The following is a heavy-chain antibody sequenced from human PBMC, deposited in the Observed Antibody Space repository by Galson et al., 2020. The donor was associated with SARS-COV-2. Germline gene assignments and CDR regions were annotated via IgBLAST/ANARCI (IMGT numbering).Heavy chain of an antibody. CDR2: ISYDGSNK. Sequence: QLGESLKISSAASGFTFSSYGMHWVRQAPGKGLEWVAVISYDGSNKYYADSVKGRFTISRDNSKNTLYLQMNSLRAEDTAVYYCAKFPPRYYDSSGPFDYWGQGTLVTVSS. V-gene: IGHV3-30*18. CDR3: AKFPPRYYDSSGPFDY. D-gene: IGHD3-22*01. CDR1: GFTFSSYG. J-gene: IGHJ4*02.